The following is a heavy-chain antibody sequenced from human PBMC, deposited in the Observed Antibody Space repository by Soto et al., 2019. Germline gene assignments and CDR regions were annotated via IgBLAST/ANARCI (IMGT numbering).Heavy chain of an antibody. CDR1: GGSISSGNYY. Sequence: SETLSLTCTVSGGSISSGNYYWSWIRQPPGKGLEWIGYIYYSGSTNYNPSLKSRVTISVDTSKNQFSLKLSSVTAADTAVYYCARLRGYSGPFDYWGQGTLVTVSS. V-gene: IGHV4-61*01. CDR2: IYYSGST. CDR3: ARLRGYSGPFDY. D-gene: IGHD5-12*01. J-gene: IGHJ4*02.